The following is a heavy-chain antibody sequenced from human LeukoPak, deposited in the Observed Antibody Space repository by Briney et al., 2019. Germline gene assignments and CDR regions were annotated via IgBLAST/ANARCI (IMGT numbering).Heavy chain of an antibody. D-gene: IGHD1-26*01. Sequence: GESLKISCRGSGYSFTSYWIGWVRQMPGKGLEWMGIIWPGDSDTRYSASFQGQVTISADKSNSTAYLQWSSLKASDTAMYYCARRYSGSYYPEYFDYWGQGTLVTVSS. CDR3: ARRYSGSYYPEYFDY. V-gene: IGHV5-51*01. CDR2: IWPGDSDT. J-gene: IGHJ4*02. CDR1: GYSFTSYW.